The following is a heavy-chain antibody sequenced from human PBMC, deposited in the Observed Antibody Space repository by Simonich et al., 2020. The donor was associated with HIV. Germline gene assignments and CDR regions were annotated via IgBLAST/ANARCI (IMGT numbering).Heavy chain of an antibody. V-gene: IGHV3-30*07. D-gene: IGHD3-16*01. CDR1: GFTFSSYA. CDR2: ISYDGSNK. J-gene: IGHJ4*02. CDR3: ASGGSISSVWADDY. Sequence: QVQLVESGGGVVQPGRSLRLSCAASGFTFSSYAMHWVRQAPGKGLEWVAVISYDGSNKYYADSVKGRFTISRDNSTNPLYLQMNSLRAEDTAVYYCASGGSISSVWADDYWGQGTLVTVSS.